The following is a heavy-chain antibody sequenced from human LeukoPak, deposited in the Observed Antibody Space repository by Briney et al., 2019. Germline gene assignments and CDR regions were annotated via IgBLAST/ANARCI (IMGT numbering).Heavy chain of an antibody. Sequence: GGSLRLSCAASGFTFINYWMSWVRQAPGKGLEWVANIKQDGSDKDYVDSVKGRFTISRDNAKNSVYLQMTSLSVEDTAIYYCASEGTGGFDMWGQGTMVSVSP. D-gene: IGHD3-10*01. J-gene: IGHJ3*02. CDR1: GFTFINYW. CDR3: ASEGTGGFDM. CDR2: IKQDGSDK. V-gene: IGHV3-7*01.